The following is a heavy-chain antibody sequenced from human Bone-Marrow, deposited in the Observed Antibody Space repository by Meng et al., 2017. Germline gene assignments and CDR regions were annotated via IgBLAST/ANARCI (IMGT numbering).Heavy chain of an antibody. J-gene: IGHJ4*02. D-gene: IGHD2-15*01. V-gene: IGHV4-34*09. CDR1: GGSIMGYY. Sequence: QVQLQESGPGLVKPSQTLSLPCTVSGGSIMGYYWSWIRQPPGKGLEWIGEINHSGSTNYNPSLKSRVTISVDTSKNQFSLKLSSVTAADTAVYYCARGRVVAATNPKFDYWGQGTLVTVSS. CDR3: ARGRVVAATNPKFDY. CDR2: INHSGST.